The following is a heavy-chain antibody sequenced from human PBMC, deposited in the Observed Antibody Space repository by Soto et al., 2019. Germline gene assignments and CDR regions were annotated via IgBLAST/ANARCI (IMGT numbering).Heavy chain of an antibody. Sequence: PGGSLRLSCAASGFTVSSNYMSWVRQAPGKGLEWVSVIYSGGSTYYADSVKGRFTISRDNSKNTLYLQMNSLGAEDTAVYYCARVSYQLLYYFDYWGQGTLVTVSS. J-gene: IGHJ4*02. CDR3: ARVSYQLLYYFDY. CDR2: IYSGGST. D-gene: IGHD2-2*01. V-gene: IGHV3-66*01. CDR1: GFTVSSNY.